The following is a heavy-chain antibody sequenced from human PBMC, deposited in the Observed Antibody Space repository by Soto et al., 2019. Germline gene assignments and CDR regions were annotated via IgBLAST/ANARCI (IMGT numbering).Heavy chain of an antibody. CDR3: AKDRAGYDSYGFEV. CDR2: ISYDGSNQ. J-gene: IGHJ6*02. CDR1: GFTFRTYG. Sequence: QVQLVESGGGVVQPGRSLRLSCAASGFTFRTYGMNWVRQAPGKGLEWVAVISYDGSNQYYADSVKGRFTISRDNSKNPLYLQMNSLRAAATAVYYCAKDRAGYDSYGFEVWGQGTTVTVSS. D-gene: IGHD5-12*01. V-gene: IGHV3-30*18.